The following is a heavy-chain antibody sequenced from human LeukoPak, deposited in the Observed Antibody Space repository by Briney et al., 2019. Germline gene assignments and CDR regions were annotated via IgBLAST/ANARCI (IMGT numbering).Heavy chain of an antibody. CDR1: GGSFSGYY. Sequence: SETLSLTCAVYGGSFSGYYWSWIRQPPGKGLEWIGEINHSGSTNYNPSLKSRVTISVDTSKNQFSLKLSSVTAADTAVYYCARAPYRITGTIYFQHWGQGTLVTVSS. CDR2: INHSGST. V-gene: IGHV4-34*01. D-gene: IGHD1-7*01. J-gene: IGHJ1*01. CDR3: ARAPYRITGTIYFQH.